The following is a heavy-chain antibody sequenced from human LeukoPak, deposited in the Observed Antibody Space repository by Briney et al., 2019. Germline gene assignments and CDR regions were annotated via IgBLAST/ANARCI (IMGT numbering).Heavy chain of an antibody. D-gene: IGHD3-22*01. CDR2: IYSGGST. V-gene: IGHV3-66*02. CDR3: ARATYDSSGLLDY. J-gene: IGHJ4*02. Sequence: PGRSLRLSCAASGFTVSSNYMSWVRQAPGKGLEWVSVIYSGGSTYYADSVKGRFTISRDNSKNTLYLQMNSLRAEDTAVYYCARATYDSSGLLDYWGQGTLVTVSS. CDR1: GFTVSSNY.